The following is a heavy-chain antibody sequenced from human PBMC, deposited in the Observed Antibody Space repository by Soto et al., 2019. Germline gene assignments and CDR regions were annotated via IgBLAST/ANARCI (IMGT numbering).Heavy chain of an antibody. D-gene: IGHD6-13*01. Sequence: SETLSLTCTVSGVSISSGDYYWSWIRQHPGKGLEWIGYVYYSGSTFYNPSLRSRLTISIDTSKNQFYLKLSSVTAADTAVYYCARKKSSSWYDYWGQGTLVTVSS. V-gene: IGHV4-31*03. CDR2: VYYSGST. CDR3: ARKKSSSWYDY. J-gene: IGHJ4*02. CDR1: GVSISSGDYY.